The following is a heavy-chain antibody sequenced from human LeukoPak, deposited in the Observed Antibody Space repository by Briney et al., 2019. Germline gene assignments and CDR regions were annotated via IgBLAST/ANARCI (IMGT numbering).Heavy chain of an antibody. Sequence: VASVKVSCKASGGTFSSYAISWVRQAPGQGLEWMGRIIPILGIANYAQKFRGRVTITADKSTSTAYMELSSLRSEDTAVYYCAREYDSSGYPTSFDYWGQGTLVTVSS. CDR3: AREYDSSGYPTSFDY. CDR2: IIPILGIA. CDR1: GGTFSSYA. J-gene: IGHJ4*02. V-gene: IGHV1-69*04. D-gene: IGHD3-22*01.